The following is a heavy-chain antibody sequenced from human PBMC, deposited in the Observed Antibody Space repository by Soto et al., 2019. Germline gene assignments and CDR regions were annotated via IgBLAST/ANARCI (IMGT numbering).Heavy chain of an antibody. CDR2: FDPEDGET. J-gene: IGHJ5*02. CDR1: GYTLTELS. D-gene: IGHD1-7*01. CDR3: ATRFAGTTWFDP. Sequence: QVQLVQSGAEVKKPGASVKVSCKVSGYTLTELSMHWVRQAPGKGLEWMGGFDPEDGETIYAQKFQGRVTMTEATSTATAYMELSSLRSEDTDVYYCATRFAGTTWFDPWGQGTLVTVSS. V-gene: IGHV1-24*01.